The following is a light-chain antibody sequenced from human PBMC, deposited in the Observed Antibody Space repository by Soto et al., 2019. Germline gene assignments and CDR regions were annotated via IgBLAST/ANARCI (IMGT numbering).Light chain of an antibody. CDR1: SSDIGGYDF. Sequence: QSALTQPASVSGSPGQSLTISCTGTSSDIGGYDFVSWYRQQPGKAPKLLIYEVSHRPSGVSSRFSASKSGNTASPTISGLQAEDEGDYYCSSYTISSTTVFGTGTKLTVL. CDR2: EVS. V-gene: IGLV2-14*01. CDR3: SSYTISSTTV. J-gene: IGLJ1*01.